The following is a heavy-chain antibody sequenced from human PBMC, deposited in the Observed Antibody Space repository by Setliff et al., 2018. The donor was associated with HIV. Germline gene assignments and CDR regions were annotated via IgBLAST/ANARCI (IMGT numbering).Heavy chain of an antibody. CDR1: GFTFSRYG. D-gene: IGHD4-17*01. CDR2: ISYDGSKK. J-gene: IGHJ4*02. Sequence: GGSLRLSCAASGFTFSRYGMHWVRQAPGKGLEWVAFISYDGSKKYDADFVKGRFTISRDNSKNTLYLQMNSLRTDDTALYYCARDSQRATVTTSGSWSHDYWGQGTLVTVSS. V-gene: IGHV3-30*04. CDR3: ARDSQRATVTTSGSWSHDY.